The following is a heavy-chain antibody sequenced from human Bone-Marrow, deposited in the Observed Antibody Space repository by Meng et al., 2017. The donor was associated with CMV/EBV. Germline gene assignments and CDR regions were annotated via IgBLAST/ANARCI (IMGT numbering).Heavy chain of an antibody. Sequence: SVKVSCKASGGTFSSYAISWVRQAPGQGLEWMGGIIPIFGTANYAQKFQGRVTITTDESTSTAYMELRSLRSDDTAVYYCARDERLAIFPPEGMDVWGQGTTVTVSS. D-gene: IGHD3-9*01. CDR1: GGTFSSYA. CDR2: IIPIFGTA. J-gene: IGHJ6*02. CDR3: ARDERLAIFPPEGMDV. V-gene: IGHV1-69*05.